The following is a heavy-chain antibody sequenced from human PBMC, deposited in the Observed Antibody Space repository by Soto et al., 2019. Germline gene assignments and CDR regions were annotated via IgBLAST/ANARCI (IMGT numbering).Heavy chain of an antibody. CDR1: GYTFTSYG. CDR3: AREDGDDEGYY. V-gene: IGHV1-18*01. D-gene: IGHD4-17*01. CDR2: ISAYNGNT. J-gene: IGHJ4*02. Sequence: QVQLVQSGAAVKKPGASVKVSCKASGYTFTSYGISWVRQAPGQGLEGRGWISAYNGNTNYAQKLQGRVTMTTDTSTSTDYMELRGLRSDDTAVYYCAREDGDDEGYYWGQGTLVTVSS.